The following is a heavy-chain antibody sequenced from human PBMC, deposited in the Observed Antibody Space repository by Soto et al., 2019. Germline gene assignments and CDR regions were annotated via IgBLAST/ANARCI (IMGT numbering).Heavy chain of an antibody. CDR2: INPNSGGT. CDR3: AREYDYIWGSYRPLGY. D-gene: IGHD3-16*02. Sequence: GASVKVSCKASGYTFTGYYMHWVRQAPGQGLEWMGWINPNSGGTNYAQKFQGWVTMTRDTSISTAYMELSRLRSDDTAVYYCAREYDYIWGSYRPLGYWGQGTLVTVSS. J-gene: IGHJ4*02. V-gene: IGHV1-2*04. CDR1: GYTFTGYY.